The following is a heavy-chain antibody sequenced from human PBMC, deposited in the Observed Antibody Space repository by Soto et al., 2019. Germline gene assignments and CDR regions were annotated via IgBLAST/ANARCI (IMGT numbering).Heavy chain of an antibody. CDR3: ARTAGSGSQTFDY. Sequence: SETLSVRWAVSGASSRSSGYWSWISQHPGKGLEWIGYIYYSGSTYYNPSLKSRVTISVDTSKNQFSLKLSSVTAADTAVYYCARTAGSGSQTFDYWGQGTLVTVSS. J-gene: IGHJ4*02. CDR2: IYYSGST. CDR1: GASSRSSGY. V-gene: IGHV4-31*11. D-gene: IGHD3-10*01.